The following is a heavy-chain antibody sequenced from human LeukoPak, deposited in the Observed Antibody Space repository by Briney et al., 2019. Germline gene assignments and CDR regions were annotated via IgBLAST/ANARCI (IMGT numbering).Heavy chain of an antibody. CDR1: GFTFSSYA. D-gene: IGHD2-2*01. Sequence: PGGSLRLSCAASGFTFSSYAMNWVRQAPGKGLEWVSTISGDGGATHYADSVKGRFTISRANSKSTLFLQMNSLRAEDTAVYYCAKSGSRDWDYFEYWGQGTLVTASS. CDR2: ISGDGGAT. J-gene: IGHJ4*02. V-gene: IGHV3-23*01. CDR3: AKSGSRDWDYFEY.